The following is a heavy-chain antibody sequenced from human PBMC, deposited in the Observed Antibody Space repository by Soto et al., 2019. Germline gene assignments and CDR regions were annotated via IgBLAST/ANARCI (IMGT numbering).Heavy chain of an antibody. V-gene: IGHV3-33*01. D-gene: IGHD4-17*01. J-gene: IGHJ4*02. CDR3: ARDLDHPYGDYVGFDY. CDR1: GFTFSSYG. CDR2: IWYDGSNK. Sequence: QVQLVESGGGVVQPGRSLRLSCAASGFTFSSYGMHWVRQAPGKGLEWVAVIWYDGSNKYYADSVKGRFTISRDNSTNTLYLQMNSLRDEDTAVYYCARDLDHPYGDYVGFDYWGQGTLVTVSS.